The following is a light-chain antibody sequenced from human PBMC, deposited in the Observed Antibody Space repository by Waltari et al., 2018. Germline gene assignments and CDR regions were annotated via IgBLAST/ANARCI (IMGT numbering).Light chain of an antibody. Sequence: ENVLTQSPATLSLSPGEAATLSCRASPNVGNSLACYQHKPGQAPRLLIYDAANRASGIPARFSGSGSGTDFTLTISSLEPDDFAVYYCQQRSNWHTFGQGTRLEIK. V-gene: IGKV3-11*01. CDR2: DAA. CDR1: PNVGNS. J-gene: IGKJ2*01. CDR3: QQRSNWHT.